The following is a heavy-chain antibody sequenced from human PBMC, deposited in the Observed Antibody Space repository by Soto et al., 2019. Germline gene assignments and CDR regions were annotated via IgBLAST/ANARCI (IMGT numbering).Heavy chain of an antibody. V-gene: IGHV4-39*01. D-gene: IGHD2-21*02. J-gene: IGHJ4*02. CDR3: ARQRTTVVTQAYFDY. CDR1: GESISSSSYY. CDR2: IYHSGRT. Sequence: PSETLSLTCIVSGESISSSSYYWGWISQPPGKGLEWIGSIYHSGRTYYNPSLKSRVSISIDTSKNQFSLKLSSVTAADTALYYCARQRTTVVTQAYFDYWGQGALV.